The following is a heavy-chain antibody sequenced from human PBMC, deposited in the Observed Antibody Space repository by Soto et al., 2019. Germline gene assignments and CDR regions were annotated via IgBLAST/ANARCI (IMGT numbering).Heavy chain of an antibody. D-gene: IGHD2-2*01. J-gene: IGHJ4*02. Sequence: PVGSLRLSCSASGFSYSAYYMNWVRQAPGKGLEWVANIKEDGTRTSYADSVRGRFTISRDNAKNSLYLQMNSLRVEDTAVYYCASLNWNVPPTGPWGQGTLVTVSS. V-gene: IGHV3-7*03. CDR2: IKEDGTRT. CDR3: ASLNWNVPPTGP. CDR1: GFSYSAYY.